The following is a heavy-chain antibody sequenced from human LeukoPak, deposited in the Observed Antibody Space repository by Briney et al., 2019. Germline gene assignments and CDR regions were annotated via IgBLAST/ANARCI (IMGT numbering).Heavy chain of an antibody. Sequence: SQTLSLTCAISGDSVSSNSAAWNWIRQSPSKGLEWLGRTYYRSKWYYDYAVSVKSRITINPDTSKNQFSLKLISVTTADTAVYYCARAGSGRYYYYYYMDVWGKGTTVTVSS. CDR3: ARAGSGRYYYYYYMDV. CDR1: GDSVSSNSAA. D-gene: IGHD3-10*01. V-gene: IGHV6-1*01. J-gene: IGHJ6*03. CDR2: TYYRSKWYY.